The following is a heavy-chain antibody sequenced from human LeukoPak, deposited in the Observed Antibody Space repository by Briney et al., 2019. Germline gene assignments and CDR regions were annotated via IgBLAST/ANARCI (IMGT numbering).Heavy chain of an antibody. CDR1: GYSFTSYW. D-gene: IGHD3-10*01. V-gene: IGHV5-51*01. CDR3: ARRLGGSGSYRYYYGMDV. J-gene: IGHJ6*02. CDR2: IYPGDSDI. Sequence: GESLKISCKGSGYSFTSYWIGWVRQMPGKGLEWMGIIYPGDSDIRYSPSFQGQVTISADKSISTAYLQWSSLKASDTAMYYCARRLGGSGSYRYYYGMDVWGQGTTVTVSS.